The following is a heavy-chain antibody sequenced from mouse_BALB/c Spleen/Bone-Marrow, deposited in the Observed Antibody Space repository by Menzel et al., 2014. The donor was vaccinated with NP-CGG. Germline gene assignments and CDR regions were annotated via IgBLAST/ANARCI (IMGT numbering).Heavy chain of an antibody. CDR3: ARETYYYAMDY. J-gene: IGHJ4*01. CDR2: ISYDGSN. CDR1: GYSITSGYY. Sequence: ESGPGLVKPSQSLSFTCSVTGYSITSGYYWNWIRQFPGNKLEWMGYISYDGSNNYNPSLKNRISITRDTSKNQFFLKLNSVTTEDTATYYCARETYYYAMDYWGQGTSVTVSS. V-gene: IGHV3-6*02.